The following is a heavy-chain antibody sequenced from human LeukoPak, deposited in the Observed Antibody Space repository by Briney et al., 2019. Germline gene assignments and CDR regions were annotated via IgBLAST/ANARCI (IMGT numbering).Heavy chain of an antibody. J-gene: IGHJ4*02. CDR3: ARLFGGPVV. Sequence: PSETLSLTCTVSGGSISSYYWNWIRQPPGEGLEWIGYIHYSGSTNYNPSLKSRVTISVDTSKNQFSLRLNSVNAADTAVYYCARLFGGPVVWGQGALVTVSS. D-gene: IGHD4-23*01. CDR2: IHYSGST. V-gene: IGHV4-59*01. CDR1: GGSISSYY.